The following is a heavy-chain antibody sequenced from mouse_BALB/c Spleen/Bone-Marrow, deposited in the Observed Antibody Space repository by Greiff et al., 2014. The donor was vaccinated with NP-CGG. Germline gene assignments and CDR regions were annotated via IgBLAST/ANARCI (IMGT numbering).Heavy chain of an antibody. CDR3: AGSYRFWYFDV. CDR2: IHPNSGNT. CDR1: GYTFTSSW. D-gene: IGHD2-14*01. J-gene: IGHJ1*01. V-gene: IGHV1S130*01. Sequence: QVQLKESGSVLVRPGASVKLSCKASGYTFTSSWMHWAKQRPGQGLEWIGDIHPNSGNTNYNEKFRGKATLTVDTSSNTAYVDLSSLTSEDSAVYYCAGSYRFWYFDVWGAGTTVTVSS.